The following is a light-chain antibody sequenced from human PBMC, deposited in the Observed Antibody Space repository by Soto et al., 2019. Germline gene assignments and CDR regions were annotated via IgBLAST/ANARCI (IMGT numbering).Light chain of an antibody. V-gene: IGLV1-44*01. J-gene: IGLJ2*01. CDR3: AAWDGSVNHIL. Sequence: QSVLTQPPSASGTPGQRVTISCSGSSSNMGTNTVNWYQQLPRAAPKLLIYSDNQRPSGVPDRFSGSKSGTSASLAITGLQSDDEAAYYCAAWDGSVNHILFGGGTKVTVL. CDR2: SDN. CDR1: SSNMGTNT.